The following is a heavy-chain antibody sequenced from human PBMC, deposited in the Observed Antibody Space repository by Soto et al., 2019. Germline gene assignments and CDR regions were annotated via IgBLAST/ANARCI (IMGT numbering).Heavy chain of an antibody. Sequence: QVQLVQSGAEEKKPGASVKVSCKASGYTFTSYAMHWVRQAPGQRLEWMGWINAGNGNTKYSQKFQGRVTITRDTSASPAYMAMSSLRSEDTAVYYCARAPSWWYFDLWGRGTLVTVSS. J-gene: IGHJ2*01. CDR3: ARAPSWWYFDL. CDR1: GYTFTSYA. V-gene: IGHV1-3*05. CDR2: INAGNGNT.